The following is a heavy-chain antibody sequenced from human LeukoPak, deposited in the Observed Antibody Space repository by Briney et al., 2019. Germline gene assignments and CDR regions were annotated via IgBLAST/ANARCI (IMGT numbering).Heavy chain of an antibody. J-gene: IGHJ4*02. CDR1: GFTISDNG. Sequence: GRSLRLSCAVSGFTISDNGMHWVRQAPGKGLEGVGVVTYGEGDKHYADSVKGRFTISRDNSKNTLYLHMNSLRVEDTALYYCAREQSSGDYRTADYWGQGTLVTVSS. CDR2: VTYGEGDK. CDR3: AREQSSGDYRTADY. D-gene: IGHD6-19*01. V-gene: IGHV3-30*03.